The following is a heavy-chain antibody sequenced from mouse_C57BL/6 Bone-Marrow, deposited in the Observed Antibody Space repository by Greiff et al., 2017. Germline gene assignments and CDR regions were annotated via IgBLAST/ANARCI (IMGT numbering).Heavy chain of an antibody. CDR1: GYTFTSYW. CDR3: AITYY. D-gene: IGHD1-2*01. V-gene: IGHV1-64*01. CDR2: IHPNSGST. J-gene: IGHJ2*01. Sequence: QVHVKQPGAELVKPGASVKLSCKASGYTFTSYWMHWVKQRPGQGLEWIGMIHPNSGSTNSNEKFNSKATLTVDKSSSTAYMQLSSLTSEDSAVYYCAITYYWGQGTTLTVSS.